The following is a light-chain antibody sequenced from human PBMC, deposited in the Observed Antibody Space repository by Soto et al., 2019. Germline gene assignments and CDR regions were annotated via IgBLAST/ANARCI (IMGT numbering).Light chain of an antibody. CDR2: DVT. Sequence: QSALTQPASVSGSPGQSIAISCTGTSSDVGGYNYVSWYQQHPGKAPKLMIYDVTTRPSRVSTRFSGSKSGNTAALTISGLQAEDEADYYCSSYTSDTTVVFGTGTKVTVL. V-gene: IGLV2-14*03. CDR1: SSDVGGYNY. J-gene: IGLJ1*01. CDR3: SSYTSDTTVV.